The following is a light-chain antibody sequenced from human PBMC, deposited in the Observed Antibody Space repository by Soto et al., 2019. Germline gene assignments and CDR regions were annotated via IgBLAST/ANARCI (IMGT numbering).Light chain of an antibody. Sequence: YELTQPPSVSVAPGKTARITCGGNNIGSKSVHWYQQKPGQAPVLVIYYDSDRPSGIPERFSGSNSGNTATLTISRVEAGDEADYYCQVWDSSSDHRRVFGGGTKLTVL. V-gene: IGLV3-21*04. CDR1: NIGSKS. CDR2: YDS. CDR3: QVWDSSSDHRRV. J-gene: IGLJ3*02.